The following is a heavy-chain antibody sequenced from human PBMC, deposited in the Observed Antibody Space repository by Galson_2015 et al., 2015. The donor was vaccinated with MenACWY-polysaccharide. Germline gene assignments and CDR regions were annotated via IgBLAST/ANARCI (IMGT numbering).Heavy chain of an antibody. J-gene: IGHJ4*02. D-gene: IGHD1/OR15-1a*01. CDR3: ASRTRFRTGSGPEDY. Sequence: SLRLSCAGSGFTFSTYSMIWVRQAPGKGLEWVSAISGSSSYIYYADSVKGRFTISRDNAKNSLYLQMNSLRAEDTAIYYCASRTRFRTGSGPEDYWGQGTLV. CDR1: GFTFSTYS. V-gene: IGHV3-21*01. CDR2: ISGSSSYI.